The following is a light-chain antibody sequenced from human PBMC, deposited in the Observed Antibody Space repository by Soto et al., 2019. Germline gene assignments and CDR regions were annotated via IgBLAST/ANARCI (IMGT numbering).Light chain of an antibody. Sequence: EIVMTQSPATLSVSPGERATVSCRTSQSVNRNLAWYQQKPGQVPRLVIYGPSTRAIGIPDRFSGSGSGTEFTLTISSLQSEDFAVYYCHQYHEWPMTFGQGTRL. CDR1: QSVNRN. CDR2: GPS. CDR3: HQYHEWPMT. V-gene: IGKV3-15*01. J-gene: IGKJ5*01.